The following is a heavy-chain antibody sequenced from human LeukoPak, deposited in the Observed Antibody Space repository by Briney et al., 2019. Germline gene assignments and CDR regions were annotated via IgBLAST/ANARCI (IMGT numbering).Heavy chain of an antibody. D-gene: IGHD3-9*01. CDR2: INAGNGNT. V-gene: IGHV1-3*01. Sequence: GASVKVSCKSSGYTFTTYAIHWVHQAPGQRLEYMGWINAGNGNTKYSQNFQGRVTITRDTSASTAYMELSSLRSEDTAVYYCAREHDVLTGYSLDYWGQGTLVTVSS. J-gene: IGHJ4*02. CDR1: GYTFTTYA. CDR3: AREHDVLTGYSLDY.